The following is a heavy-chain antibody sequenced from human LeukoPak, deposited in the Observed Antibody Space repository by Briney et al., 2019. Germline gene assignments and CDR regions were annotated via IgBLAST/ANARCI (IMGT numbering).Heavy chain of an antibody. CDR2: ISTGSRYI. CDR3: ARADCSGSTCYLRRSWFDP. CDR1: GFRLSDYD. Sequence: GGSLRLSCAASGFRLSDYDMNWVRQAPGKGREWVSSISTGSRYIYYAYSVKGRFTISRDDAKNSLYLQLAYLRAADTVVYYCARADCSGSTCYLRRSWFDPWGQGTLVTVSS. V-gene: IGHV3-21*01. J-gene: IGHJ5*02. D-gene: IGHD2-2*01.